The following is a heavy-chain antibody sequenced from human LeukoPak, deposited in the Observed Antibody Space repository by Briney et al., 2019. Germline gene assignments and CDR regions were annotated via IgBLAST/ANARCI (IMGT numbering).Heavy chain of an antibody. J-gene: IGHJ5*02. CDR1: GFTFSDYY. D-gene: IGHD3-10*01. V-gene: IGHV3-11*01. Sequence: GGSLRLSCAASGFTFSDYYMSWIRQAPGKGLEWVSYISSSGSTIYYADSVKGRFTISRDNAKNSRYLQMNSLRAEDTAVYYCSGNYYGSGVAHWGQGTLVTVSS. CDR3: SGNYYGSGVAH. CDR2: ISSSGSTI.